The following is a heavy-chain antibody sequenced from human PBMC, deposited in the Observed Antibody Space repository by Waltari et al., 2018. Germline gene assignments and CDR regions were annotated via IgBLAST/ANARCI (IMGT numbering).Heavy chain of an antibody. V-gene: IGHV3-9*01. Sequence: EVQLEESGGGLVQPGKSLRLSCLASGFTFDDFAMHWVRQTPGGGLEWCSGINWNTKKIAYADSVKGRFTISRDNAKNSLDLEMSSLRLEDTALYYCARDIAIVPSGSLDYWGQGTLVVVSS. J-gene: IGHJ4*02. CDR1: GFTFDDFA. CDR3: ARDIAIVPSGSLDY. CDR2: INWNTKKI. D-gene: IGHD5-18*01.